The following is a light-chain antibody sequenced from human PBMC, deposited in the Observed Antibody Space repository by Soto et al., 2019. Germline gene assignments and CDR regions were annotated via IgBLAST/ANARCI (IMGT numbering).Light chain of an antibody. V-gene: IGKV3-15*01. CDR3: QQYYNWHPWT. Sequence: EVVMTQSPATLSLFLGERATLSCRASQSVSRNLAWYQQKPGQAPRLILFGASTRAYGVPPRFSGSVSGTEFTLTLRSLQSEDLGIYHCQQYYNWHPWTFGQGTKV. CDR2: GAS. CDR1: QSVSRN. J-gene: IGKJ1*01.